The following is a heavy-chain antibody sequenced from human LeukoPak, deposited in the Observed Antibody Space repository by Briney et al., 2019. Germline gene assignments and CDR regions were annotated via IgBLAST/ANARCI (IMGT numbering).Heavy chain of an antibody. CDR2: IYYSGRT. CDR1: GGSITSRGYY. V-gene: IGHV4-39*07. Sequence: PSETLSLTCTVSGGSITSRGYYWGWIRQSPGKGLEWIGNIYYSGRTYYNPSLESRVAISVDTPKNQFSLKLTSLTAADTAVYYCARDESSGYYSSYWKFDLWGRGTLVTVSS. CDR3: ARDESSGYYSSYWKFDL. J-gene: IGHJ2*01. D-gene: IGHD3-22*01.